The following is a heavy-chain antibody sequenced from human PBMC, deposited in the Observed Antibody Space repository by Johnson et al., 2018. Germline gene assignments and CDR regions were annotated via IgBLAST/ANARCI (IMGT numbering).Heavy chain of an antibody. CDR3: ARVGSLLEDGMDV. J-gene: IGHJ6*02. V-gene: IGHV1-2*02. Sequence: VQLVESGAEVKKPGASVKVSCKASGYTFTGYYMHWVRQAPGQGLEWMGWINPNSGGTKYAQKFQGRVTMTRDTYISTAYMERSRLRSEDTAVYYCARVGSLLEDGMDVWGQGTTVTVSS. CDR2: INPNSGGT. CDR1: GYTFTGYY. D-gene: IGHD3-10*01.